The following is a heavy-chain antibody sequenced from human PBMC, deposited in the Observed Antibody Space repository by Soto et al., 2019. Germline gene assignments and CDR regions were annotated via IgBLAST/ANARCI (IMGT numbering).Heavy chain of an antibody. CDR2: ISHDGISK. CDR1: GFTFSSYA. Sequence: GGSLRLSCAASGFTFSSYAMNCVRQAPCKGLEWVALISHDGISKYYADPVRGRFTISRDSSTNTLYLQMNSLRAADTAVYYCGRCTSTSCHLGSDYWGQGTRVTVSS. CDR3: GRCTSTSCHLGSDY. J-gene: IGHJ4*02. D-gene: IGHD2-2*01. V-gene: IGHV3-30-3*01.